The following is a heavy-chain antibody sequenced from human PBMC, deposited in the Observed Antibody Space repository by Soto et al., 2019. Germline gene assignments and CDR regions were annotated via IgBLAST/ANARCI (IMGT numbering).Heavy chain of an antibody. V-gene: IGHV3-30*03. CDR2: VSYAGNNK. CDR3: SRSASTTCQPYSCNYYGMDV. CDR1: GFNFNNYN. D-gene: IGHD2-2*01. Sequence: QVQLVESGGGVVQPGRSLRLSCAASGFNFNNYNLHWVRQAPGKGLEWVAVVSYAGNNKYYGDSVKGRFTITKDASKTTVYLQMTNLRSEDTANYYCSRSASTTCQPYSCNYYGMDVWGLGTTVTVS. J-gene: IGHJ6*02.